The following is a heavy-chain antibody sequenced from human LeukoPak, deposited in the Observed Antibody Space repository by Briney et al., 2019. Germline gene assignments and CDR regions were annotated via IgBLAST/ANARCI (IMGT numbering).Heavy chain of an antibody. Sequence: KPSETLSLTCTVSGYSISSGYYWGWIRTPPGKGLEWIGSIYHSGSTYYNPSLKSRVTISVDTSKNQFSLKLSSVTAADTAVYYCAREGELLRFYWGQGTLVTVSS. V-gene: IGHV4-38-2*02. CDR2: IYHSGST. D-gene: IGHD1-26*01. CDR3: AREGELLRFY. J-gene: IGHJ4*02. CDR1: GYSISSGYY.